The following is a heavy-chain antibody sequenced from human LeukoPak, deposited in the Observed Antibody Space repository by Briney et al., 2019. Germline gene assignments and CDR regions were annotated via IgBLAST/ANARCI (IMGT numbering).Heavy chain of an antibody. J-gene: IGHJ3*02. D-gene: IGHD3-22*01. CDR1: GFTFSSYG. Sequence: GGTLRLSCAASGFTFSSYGMSWVRQAPGKGLEWVSAISGSGGSTYYADSVKGRFTISRDNSKNTLYLQMNSLRAEDTAVYYCAKDYRRYYYDSSGEGAFDIWGQGTMVTVSS. CDR3: AKDYRRYYYDSSGEGAFDI. CDR2: ISGSGGST. V-gene: IGHV3-23*01.